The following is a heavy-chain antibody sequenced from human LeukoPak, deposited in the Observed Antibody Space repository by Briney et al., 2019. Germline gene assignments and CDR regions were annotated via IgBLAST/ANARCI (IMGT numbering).Heavy chain of an antibody. V-gene: IGHV3-13*01. D-gene: IGHD2/OR15-2a*01. CDR1: GFTFSSYD. J-gene: IGHJ6*02. CDR3: ARVFSQYGMDV. CDR2: IGTAGDT. Sequence: PGGSLRLSCAASGFTFSSYDMHWVRQATGKGLEWVSAIGTAGDTYYPGSVKGRFTISRENAKNSLYLQMNSLRAGDTAVYYCARVFSQYGMDVWGQGTTVTVSS.